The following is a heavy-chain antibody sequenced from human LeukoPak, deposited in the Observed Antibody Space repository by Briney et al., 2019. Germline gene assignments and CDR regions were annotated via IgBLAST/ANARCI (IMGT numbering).Heavy chain of an antibody. CDR3: ARTYRDRAAAATDS. D-gene: IGHD6-13*01. Sequence: ASVKVSCKASGYTFTGYYMHWVRQAPGQGLEWMGWINPNSGGTNYAQKFQGRVTMTRDTSITTAYMELSRLRSDDTAGYNCARTYRDRAAAATDSGGQGTLVTVSS. CDR1: GYTFTGYY. J-gene: IGHJ4*02. V-gene: IGHV1-2*02. CDR2: INPNSGGT.